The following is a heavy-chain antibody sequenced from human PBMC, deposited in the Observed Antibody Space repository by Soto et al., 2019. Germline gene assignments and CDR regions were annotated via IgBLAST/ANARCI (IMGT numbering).Heavy chain of an antibody. D-gene: IGHD3-10*01. CDR3: AADSGRGGRAFDH. J-gene: IGHJ4*01. CDR1: DASITNFF. V-gene: IGHV4-4*07. CDR2: LYLGGAP. Sequence: QVQIQESGPGLVTPSDTLSLTCTVSDASITNFFWNWVRQPAGGPLEWIGRLYLGGAPTYNPSLRDPLFISADPSKNQVALKLTSVTAADTAVYYCAADSGRGGRAFDHWGHGALATVSS.